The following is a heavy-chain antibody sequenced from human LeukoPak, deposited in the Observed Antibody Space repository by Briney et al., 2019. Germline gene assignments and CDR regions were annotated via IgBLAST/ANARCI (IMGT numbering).Heavy chain of an antibody. V-gene: IGHV3-9*01. Sequence: PGRSLRLSCAASGFTFDDYAMHWVRQAPGKGLEWVSGINWNSITIGYADSVKGRFTISRDNAKNSLYLQMNSLRAEDTAVYYCAREWEGDVGFSGYFDYWGQGTLVTVSS. D-gene: IGHD1-26*01. CDR2: INWNSITI. CDR3: AREWEGDVGFSGYFDY. CDR1: GFTFDDYA. J-gene: IGHJ4*02.